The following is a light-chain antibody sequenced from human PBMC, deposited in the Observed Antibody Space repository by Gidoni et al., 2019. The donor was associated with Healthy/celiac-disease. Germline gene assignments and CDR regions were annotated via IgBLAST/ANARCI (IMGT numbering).Light chain of an antibody. CDR3: QQYGSPGA. Sequence: EIVLTQSPGTLSLSPGERATLSCRASQSVSSSYLAGYQQKPGQTPRLLIYGASSRATGIPDRFSGGGSGTDFTLTISRLEPEDFAVYYCQQYGSPGAFGPGTKVDIK. CDR1: QSVSSSY. J-gene: IGKJ3*01. V-gene: IGKV3-20*01. CDR2: GAS.